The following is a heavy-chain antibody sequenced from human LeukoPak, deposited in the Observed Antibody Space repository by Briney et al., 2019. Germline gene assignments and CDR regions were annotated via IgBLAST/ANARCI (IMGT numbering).Heavy chain of an antibody. J-gene: IGHJ5*02. CDR2: IFHSGKT. V-gene: IGHV4-39*01. CDR3: TRPYTGGDSSFTWFDP. Sequence: SETLSLTCTVSGGSISGSYYWGWIRQAPGKGLEWIGSIFHSGKTYYNPSLKSRVTISLDTSKNQFSLKLTSVTAADTAVYYCTRPYTGGDSSFTWFDPWGQGTLVTVSS. D-gene: IGHD3-22*01. CDR1: GGSISGSYY.